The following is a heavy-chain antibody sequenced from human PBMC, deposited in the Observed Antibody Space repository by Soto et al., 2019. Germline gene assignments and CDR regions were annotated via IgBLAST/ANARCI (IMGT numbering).Heavy chain of an antibody. CDR2: AYYSGTT. J-gene: IGHJ6*03. V-gene: IGHV4-59*01. CDR3: ARVATPAGYSDWSPDKWHYYMDV. CDR1: GDSITSYY. D-gene: IGHD3-9*01. Sequence: SETLSLTCTVSGDSITSYYWSWIRQPPGKGLEWIGYAYYSGTTNYSPSFKSRVTISVDTSKNQFSLKLSSVTAADTAVYYCARVATPAGYSDWSPDKWHYYMDVWGKGTTVTVSS.